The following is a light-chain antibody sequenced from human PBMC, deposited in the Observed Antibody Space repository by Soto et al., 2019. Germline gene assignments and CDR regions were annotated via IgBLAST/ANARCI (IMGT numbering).Light chain of an antibody. CDR3: HQASSFPHT. Sequence: DIQMTQSPSSVSASVGDTVTITCRASQVISSWLAWYQHKPGRAPKLLIYKASNLQPGVPSRFSGSGSEADYTFTLTIRNLQPEDFATYYCHQASSFPHTFGGGTKVEIK. CDR2: KAS. J-gene: IGKJ4*01. V-gene: IGKV1-12*01. CDR1: QVISSW.